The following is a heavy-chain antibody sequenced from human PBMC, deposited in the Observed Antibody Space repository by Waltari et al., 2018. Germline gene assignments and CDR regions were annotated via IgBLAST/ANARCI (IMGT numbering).Heavy chain of an antibody. V-gene: IGHV1-18*04. CDR3: ARDLPLAGADP. CDR2: ISGYNGDT. CDR1: GSGFSDYA. D-gene: IGHD6-13*01. Sequence: QVQLVQSGAEGNEPGAAVRVAFKTSGSGFSDYAIIWVRQAPGQGLGWMGRISGYNGDTKYGQNFVDRLFLRTDPSTNTAYLELKSLTSDDTALYYCARDLPLAGADPWGQGTLVTVSS. J-gene: IGHJ5*02.